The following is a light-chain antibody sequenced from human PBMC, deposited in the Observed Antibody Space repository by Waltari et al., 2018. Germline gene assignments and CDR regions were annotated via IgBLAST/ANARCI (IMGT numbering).Light chain of an antibody. CDR1: QSISSY. V-gene: IGKV1-39*01. CDR3: QQSYSTPRVT. J-gene: IGKJ3*01. CDR2: AAS. Sequence: DIQMTQSPSSLSASVGDRVTITCRASQSISSYLNWYQQKPGKAPKLLIYAASSLQSGVPSRFSGSGSGTDFTLTISSLQPEDFATYYCQQSYSTPRVTCGPWTKVDIK.